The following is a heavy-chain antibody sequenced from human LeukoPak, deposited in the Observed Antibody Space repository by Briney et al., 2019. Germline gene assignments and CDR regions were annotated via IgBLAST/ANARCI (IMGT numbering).Heavy chain of an antibody. J-gene: IGHJ4*02. V-gene: IGHV4-31*03. D-gene: IGHD6-19*01. CDR3: ARRKGYSGGWYRYDYFDY. CDR1: GGSISSGGYY. CDR2: IYYSGST. Sequence: PSETLSLTCTVSGGSISSGGYYWSWTRQHPGKGLEWIGYIYYSGSTYYNPSLKSRVTISVDTSKNQFSLKLSSVTAADTAVYYCARRKGYSGGWYRYDYFDYGGQGPLVTVS.